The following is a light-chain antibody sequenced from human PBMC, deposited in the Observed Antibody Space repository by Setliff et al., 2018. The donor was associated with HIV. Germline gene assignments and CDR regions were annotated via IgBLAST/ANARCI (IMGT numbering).Light chain of an antibody. CDR2: DNN. V-gene: IGLV1-40*01. CDR1: SSNIGASYD. Sequence: QSVLTQPPSVSGAPGQRVTISCTGSSSNIGASYDVHWYQQFPGTAPKLLIYDNNNRPSGVPDRFSGSKSGTSASLAITGLQAEDEADYYCQSHDSSLSGYVFGTGTKVTV. J-gene: IGLJ1*01. CDR3: QSHDSSLSGYV.